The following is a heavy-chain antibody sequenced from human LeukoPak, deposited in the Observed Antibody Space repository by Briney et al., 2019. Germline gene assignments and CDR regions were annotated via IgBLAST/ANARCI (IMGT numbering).Heavy chain of an antibody. Sequence: SETLSLTCTVSGGSISSSSYYWGWIRQPPGKGLEWIGSIYYSGSTYYNPSLKSRVTISVDTSKNQFTLKLSSVTAADTAVYYCARHPRYCSGGSCYLDYWGQGTLVTVSS. J-gene: IGHJ4*02. CDR1: GGSISSSSYY. CDR3: ARHPRYCSGGSCYLDY. V-gene: IGHV4-39*01. D-gene: IGHD2-15*01. CDR2: IYYSGST.